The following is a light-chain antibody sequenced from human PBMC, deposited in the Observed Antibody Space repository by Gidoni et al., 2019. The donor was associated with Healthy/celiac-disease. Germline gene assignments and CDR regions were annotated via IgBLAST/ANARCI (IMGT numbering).Light chain of an antibody. CDR3: QEYGSSLRWT. CDR2: GAS. Sequence: ELVLTQSPGTLSLSPGERATISCRASQSVSSSNLAWYQKKPGQATRLLIYGASSRATGIPDRFRGSGSGTDFTLTISRLEPEDLAVYYCQEYGSSLRWTFGQGTKVEIK. V-gene: IGKV3-20*01. CDR1: QSVSSSN. J-gene: IGKJ1*01.